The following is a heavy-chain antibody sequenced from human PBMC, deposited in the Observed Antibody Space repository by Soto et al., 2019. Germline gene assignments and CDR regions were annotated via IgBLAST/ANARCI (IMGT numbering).Heavy chain of an antibody. Sequence: QVQLRESGPGLVKPSQTLSLTCSVSGASVAGGSYYWSWVRQPPGKGLEWIGYLPSRGRPFYNPSLTRRGTISADTSKNQLSLQLTSVTAADTAVYYCARDTYSGYDFGLWGQGTLVTVSS. V-gene: IGHV4-30-4*01. CDR2: LPSRGRP. J-gene: IGHJ5*02. CDR1: GASVAGGSYY. CDR3: ARDTYSGYDFGL. D-gene: IGHD5-12*01.